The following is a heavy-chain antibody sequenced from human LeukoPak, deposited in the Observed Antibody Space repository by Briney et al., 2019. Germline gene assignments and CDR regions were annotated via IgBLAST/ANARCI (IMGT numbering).Heavy chain of an antibody. V-gene: IGHV4-39*01. CDR3: ATPDFIVGAQEGYYYMDV. CDR2: IYYSGST. J-gene: IGHJ6*03. Sequence: SETLSLTCTVSGGSISSSSYYWGWIRQPPGKGLEWIGSIYYSGSTYYNPSLKSRVTISVDTSKNQFSLKLSSVTAADTAVYYCATPDFIVGAQEGYYYMDVWGKGTTVTVSS. CDR1: GGSISSSSYY. D-gene: IGHD1-26*01.